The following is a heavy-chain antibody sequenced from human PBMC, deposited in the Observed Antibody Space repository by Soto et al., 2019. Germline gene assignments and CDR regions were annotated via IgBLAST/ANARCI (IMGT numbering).Heavy chain of an antibody. CDR1: GFTFSSYG. V-gene: IGHV3-30*18. CDR3: AKDSYYGSGSFSNGPQYYYYGMDV. J-gene: IGHJ6*02. D-gene: IGHD3-10*01. CDR2: ISYDGSNK. Sequence: QVQLVESGGGVVQPGRSLRLSCAASGFTFSSYGMHWVRQAPGKGLEWVAVISYDGSNKDYADSVKGRFTISRDNSKNTLYLQMNSLRAEDTAVYYCAKDSYYGSGSFSNGPQYYYYGMDVWGQGTTVTVSS.